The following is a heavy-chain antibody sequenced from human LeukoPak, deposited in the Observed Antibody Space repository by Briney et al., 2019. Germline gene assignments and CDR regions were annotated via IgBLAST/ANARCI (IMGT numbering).Heavy chain of an antibody. CDR2: INNSGGST. J-gene: IGHJ3*02. CDR3: ARTMDGTFDI. D-gene: IGHD3-10*01. Sequence: GGSLRLSCAASGLTFSTYAMSWVRRAPGKGLEWVSSINNSGGSTYYADSVKGRFTISRDNSKNTLYLQMNSLRAEDTAVYYCARTMDGTFDIWGQGTMVTVSS. V-gene: IGHV3-23*01. CDR1: GLTFSTYA.